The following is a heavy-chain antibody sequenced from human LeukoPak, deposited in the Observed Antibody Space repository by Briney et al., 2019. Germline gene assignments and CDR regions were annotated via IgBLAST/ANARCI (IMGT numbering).Heavy chain of an antibody. V-gene: IGHV3-48*01. Sequence: GGSLRLSCTASAFTFSSFSMNWVRQAPGKGLEWVSYISSGSGTIYYADSVKGRFTISRDNAKNSLYLQMNSLRAEDTAVYYCARDMGSSSYYMDVWGKGTTVTVSS. CDR3: ARDMGSSSYYMDV. CDR2: ISSGSGTI. D-gene: IGHD6-6*01. J-gene: IGHJ6*03. CDR1: AFTFSSFS.